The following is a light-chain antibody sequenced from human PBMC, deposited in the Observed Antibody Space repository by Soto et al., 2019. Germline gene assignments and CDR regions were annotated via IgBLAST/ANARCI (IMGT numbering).Light chain of an antibody. Sequence: EVVMTQSPATLSVSLGDRATLSCRASQSVSSNLAWYQQKPGQAPRLLIYGASTRATGIPARFSGSGSGTEFTLTISSLQSEDFAVYSCQQYNNWPITVGGGTKVDIK. CDR2: GAS. CDR3: QQYNNWPIT. V-gene: IGKV3-15*01. CDR1: QSVSSN. J-gene: IGKJ4*01.